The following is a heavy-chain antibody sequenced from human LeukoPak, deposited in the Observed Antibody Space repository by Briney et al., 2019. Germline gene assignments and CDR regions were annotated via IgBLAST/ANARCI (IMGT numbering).Heavy chain of an antibody. CDR2: ISSSGSTI. CDR3: ARGGVLRFLEWLLLDY. Sequence: GGSLRLSCAASGFTFSDYYMSWIRQAPGKGLEWVSYISSSGSTIYYADSVKGRFTISRDNAKNSLYPQMNSLRAEDTAVYYCARGGVLRFLEWLLLDYWGQGTLVTVSS. V-gene: IGHV3-11*04. D-gene: IGHD3-3*01. J-gene: IGHJ4*02. CDR1: GFTFSDYY.